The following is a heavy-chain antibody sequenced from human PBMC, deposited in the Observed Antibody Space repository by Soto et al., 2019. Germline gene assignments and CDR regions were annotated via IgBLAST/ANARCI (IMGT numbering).Heavy chain of an antibody. CDR3: ARAVGDPHHYLNY. V-gene: IGHV4-59*08. CDR2: TDYSGNT. CDR1: SDSSSSYY. D-gene: IGHD6-19*01. Sequence: SETLSLTCPFSSDSSSSYYWIWIRQSPGKGLEWIGYTDYSGNTNYNPSLKSRVTISGDTSKNQFSLRLSSVTAADRAVYYCARAVGDPHHYLNYWGQGTLVTVSS. J-gene: IGHJ4*02.